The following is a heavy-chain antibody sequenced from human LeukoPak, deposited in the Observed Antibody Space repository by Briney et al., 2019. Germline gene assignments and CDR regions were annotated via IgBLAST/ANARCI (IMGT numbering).Heavy chain of an antibody. CDR3: ARGNTILPPYGAFDV. Sequence: ASVKVSCKVSAYTLTELSMHWVRQAPGKGLEWMGVFDPEDGETIYAQKFQGRVTMTEDTSTDTAYMELSSLRSEDTAVYYCARGNTILPPYGAFDVWGQGTVATVSS. CDR1: AYTLTELS. CDR2: FDPEDGET. V-gene: IGHV1-24*01. D-gene: IGHD3-9*01. J-gene: IGHJ3*01.